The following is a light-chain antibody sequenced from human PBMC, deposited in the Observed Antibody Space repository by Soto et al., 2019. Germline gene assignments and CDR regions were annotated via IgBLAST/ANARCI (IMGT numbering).Light chain of an antibody. Sequence: DIVLRQSPGTLSLSPGQRATLSCRASQNIRSNYIAWFQQKPGQPPRLLIYGAINRATGIPARFSGSGSGTEFSLTISSLEPEDFAVYYCQQYGSSSYTFGQGTKLEIK. CDR3: QQYGSSSYT. CDR2: GAI. CDR1: QNIRSNY. J-gene: IGKJ2*01. V-gene: IGKV3-20*01.